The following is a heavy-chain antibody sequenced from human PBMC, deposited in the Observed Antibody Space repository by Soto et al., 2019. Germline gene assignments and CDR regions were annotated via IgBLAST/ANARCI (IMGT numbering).Heavy chain of an antibody. CDR2: ISGSGGST. CDR3: AKDIDSSGPQPVNY. V-gene: IGHV3-23*01. CDR1: GFTFSSYA. D-gene: IGHD3-22*01. J-gene: IGHJ4*02. Sequence: PGGSLRLSCAASGFTFSSYAMSWVRQAPGKGLEWGSAISGSGGSTYYADSVKGRFTISRDNSKNTLYLQMNSLRAEDTAVYYCAKDIDSSGPQPVNYWGQGTLVTVSS.